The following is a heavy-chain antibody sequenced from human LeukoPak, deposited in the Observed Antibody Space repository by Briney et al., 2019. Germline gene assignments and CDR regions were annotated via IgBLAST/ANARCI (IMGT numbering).Heavy chain of an antibody. CDR2: ITSSGTYI. J-gene: IGHJ6*03. CDR1: GFTFNNYN. Sequence: GGSLRLSCATSGFTFNNYNMNWVRQAPGRALEWVSSITSSGTYIFYADSVKGRFTISRDNAKNSLYLQMNSLRAEDTAVYYCAKGAVAAYYYYYYMDVWGKGTTVTVSS. D-gene: IGHD6-19*01. V-gene: IGHV3-21*04. CDR3: AKGAVAAYYYYYYMDV.